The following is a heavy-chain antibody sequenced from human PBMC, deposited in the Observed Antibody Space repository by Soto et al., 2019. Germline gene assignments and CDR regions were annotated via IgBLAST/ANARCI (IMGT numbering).Heavy chain of an antibody. CDR3: GREGGSFDGSGYLNRGDFAI. V-gene: IGHV4-31*03. D-gene: IGHD3-22*01. Sequence: LSLACIVSGGSISMIDYYCTWIRQHPGKGLEWIGNIYVRWTTYYNPSLESRISISVDTSKNQFSLTLTSVTAADTAVYYCGREGGSFDGSGYLNRGDFAIWGKG. J-gene: IGHJ3*02. CDR1: GGSISMIDYY. CDR2: IYVRWTT.